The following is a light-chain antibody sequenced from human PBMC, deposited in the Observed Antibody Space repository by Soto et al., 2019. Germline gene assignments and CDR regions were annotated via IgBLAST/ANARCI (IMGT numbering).Light chain of an antibody. CDR3: QQYNNWWT. CDR1: QSVSSN. Sequence: EIVMTQSPATLSVSPGERATLSRRASQSVSSNLAWYQQRPGQAPRLLIYGASTRATGIPARFSGSESGTEFTLTISSLQSEDFAVYYCQQYNNWWTFGQGTKV. V-gene: IGKV3-15*01. CDR2: GAS. J-gene: IGKJ1*01.